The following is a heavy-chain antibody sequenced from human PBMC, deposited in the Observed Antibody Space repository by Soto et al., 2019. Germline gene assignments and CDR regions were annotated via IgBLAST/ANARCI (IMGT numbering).Heavy chain of an antibody. CDR1: GYSFITYD. J-gene: IGHJ4*02. D-gene: IGHD6-25*01. CDR3: ERRKERSVPNYFDS. CDR2: MNPYNGNA. Sequence: GASAKVACKACGYSFITYDSSWVRQAPGQGLEWMGWMNPYNGNAGYAQNFQGRVTMTRNTSINTAYMELSSLRSKDTAVYFCERRKERSVPNYFDSWGQGTLVTVSS. V-gene: IGHV1-8*01.